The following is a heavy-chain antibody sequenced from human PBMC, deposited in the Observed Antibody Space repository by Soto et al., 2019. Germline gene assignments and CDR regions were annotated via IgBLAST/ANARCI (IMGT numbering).Heavy chain of an antibody. CDR1: GYTFNNYW. CDR2: IYPGDSDT. J-gene: IGHJ4*02. D-gene: IGHD6-13*01. V-gene: IGHV5-51*01. CDR3: ARSNSAAVLFDY. Sequence: GESLKISCKGSGYTFNNYWIGWVRQMPGKGLEWMGIIYPGDSDTRYSPSFQGQVTISADKSISTAYLQWSSLKASDTAMYYCARSNSAAVLFDYWGQGTLVTVSS.